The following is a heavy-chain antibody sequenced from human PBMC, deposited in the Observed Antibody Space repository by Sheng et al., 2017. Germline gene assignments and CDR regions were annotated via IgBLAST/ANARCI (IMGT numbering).Heavy chain of an antibody. Sequence: QVQLVESGGGVVQPGRSLRLSCEASGFTFQTYAMHWVRQAPGKGLEWVAVTSFDGNSEYYADSVKGRFTISRDNSKQTLYLQMNSLRAEDTAIYYCAKDGDGDWFDPWGQGTLVTVSS. CDR3: AKDGDGDWFDP. J-gene: IGHJ5*01. CDR1: GFTFQTYA. CDR2: TSFDGNSE. V-gene: IGHV3-30*18. D-gene: IGHD7-27*01.